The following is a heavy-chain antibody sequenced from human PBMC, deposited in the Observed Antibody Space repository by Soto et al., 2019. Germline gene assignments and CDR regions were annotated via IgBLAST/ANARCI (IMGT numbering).Heavy chain of an antibody. V-gene: IGHV3-7*01. J-gene: IGHJ4*02. CDR1: GFTFSSYW. CDR3: ARDRKTYYDILTGSYYFDY. D-gene: IGHD3-9*01. Sequence: GGSLRLSCAASGFTFSSYWMSWVRQAPGKGLEWVANIKQDGSEKYYVDSVKGRFTISRDNAKNSLYLQMNSLRAEDTAVYYCARDRKTYYDILTGSYYFDYWGQGTLGTVSS. CDR2: IKQDGSEK.